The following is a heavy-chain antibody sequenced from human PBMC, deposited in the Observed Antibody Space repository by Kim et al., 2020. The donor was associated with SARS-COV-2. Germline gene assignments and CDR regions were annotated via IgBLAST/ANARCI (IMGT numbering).Heavy chain of an antibody. CDR1: GYTFTGYY. V-gene: IGHV1-2*06. CDR2: INPNTGGT. Sequence: ASVKVSCKASGYTFTGYYIHWVRQATGQGLEWMGRINPNTGGTIYAQNFQGRITMTRDTSISTVYMELSRLRSDDADDTAVYYCARDSFGSGAVNWFGPWGQGTLVTVSS. J-gene: IGHJ5*02. D-gene: IGHD3-10*01. CDR3: ARDSFGSGAVNWFGP.